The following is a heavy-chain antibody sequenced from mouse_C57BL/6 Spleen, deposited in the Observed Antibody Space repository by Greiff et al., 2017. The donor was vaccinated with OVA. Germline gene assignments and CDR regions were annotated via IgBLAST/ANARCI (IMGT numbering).Heavy chain of an antibody. J-gene: IGHJ3*01. CDR3: ARPSSAY. CDR1: GYTFTSYG. Sequence: QVHVKQSGAELARPGASVKLSCKASGYTFTSYGISWVKQRTGQGLEWIGEIYPRSGNTYYNEKFKGKATLTADKSSSTAYMELRSLTSEDSAVYFCARPSSAYWGQGTLVTVSA. CDR2: IYPRSGNT. D-gene: IGHD6-1*01. V-gene: IGHV1-81*01.